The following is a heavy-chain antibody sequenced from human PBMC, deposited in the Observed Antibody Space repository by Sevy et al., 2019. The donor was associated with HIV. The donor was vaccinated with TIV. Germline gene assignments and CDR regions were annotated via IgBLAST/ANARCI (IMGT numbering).Heavy chain of an antibody. CDR2: IYPGDSDT. J-gene: IGHJ1*01. V-gene: IGHV5-51*01. CDR1: GYSFTSYW. CDR3: ARHREWYSSGWYGDFQH. Sequence: GEALKILRKGSGYSFTSYWIGWVRPIPGKGAGGRGIIYPGDSDTRYSPSFQGQVSITADKAIGTAYLQRSSLKAWDTAMYYCARHREWYSSGWYGDFQHWGQGTLVTVSS. D-gene: IGHD6-19*01.